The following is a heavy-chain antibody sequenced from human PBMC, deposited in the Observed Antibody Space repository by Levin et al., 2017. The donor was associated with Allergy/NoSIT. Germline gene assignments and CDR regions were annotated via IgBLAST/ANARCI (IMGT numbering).Heavy chain of an antibody. D-gene: IGHD2-15*01. Sequence: GGSLRLSCAASGFTFSSYSMNWVRQAPGKGLEWVSYISSSSSTIYYADSVKGRFTISRDNAKNSLYLQMNSLRAEDTAVYYCARAAVAATSVRSPWGYWGQGTLVTVSS. J-gene: IGHJ4*02. V-gene: IGHV3-48*01. CDR1: GFTFSSYS. CDR2: ISSSSSTI. CDR3: ARAAVAATSVRSPWGY.